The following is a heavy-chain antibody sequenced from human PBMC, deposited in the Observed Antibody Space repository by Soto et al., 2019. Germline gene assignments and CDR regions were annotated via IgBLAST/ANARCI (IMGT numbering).Heavy chain of an antibody. J-gene: IGHJ5*01. CDR3: FDP. V-gene: IGHV1-2*02. CDR1: GYTYTGYF. CDR2: INPNSGAT. Sequence: SAKVSCKESGYTYTGYFIHWVRQAPGQGLEWMGYINPNSGATKYAPRFQGRVTMTSDTSIRTAYMGLSNLRSDDTAVYYWFDPWGQGTLVTGSS.